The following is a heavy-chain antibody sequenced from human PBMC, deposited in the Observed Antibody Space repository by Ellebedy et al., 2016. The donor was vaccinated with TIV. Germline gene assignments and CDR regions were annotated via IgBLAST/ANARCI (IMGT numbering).Heavy chain of an antibody. D-gene: IGHD1-1*01. J-gene: IGHJ4*02. V-gene: IGHV4-4*02. CDR3: AIRTARASGRPD. CDR1: GDSITNNNW. Sequence: MPLETLSLTCAVSGDSITNNNWWSWVRQPPGKGLEWIGEVSRTGSTNYNASLESRVTISVDKSKNQFSLNLRSVTAADTAVYYCAIRTARASGRPDWGRGTLVAVSS. CDR2: VSRTGST.